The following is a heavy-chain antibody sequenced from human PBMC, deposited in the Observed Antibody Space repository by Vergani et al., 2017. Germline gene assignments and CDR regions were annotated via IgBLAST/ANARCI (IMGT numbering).Heavy chain of an antibody. CDR1: GYTFTSYA. CDR2: INTNTGNP. J-gene: IGHJ6*02. CDR3: AGASPSEWELAIGIWVGYYGMDV. D-gene: IGHD1-26*01. Sequence: QVQLVQSGSELKKPGASVKVSCKASGYTFTSYAMNWVRQAPGQGLEWMGWINTNTGNPTYAQGFTGRFVFSLDTSVSTAYLQISSLKAEDTAVDYCAGASPSEWELAIGIWVGYYGMDVWGQGTTVTVSS. V-gene: IGHV7-4-1*02.